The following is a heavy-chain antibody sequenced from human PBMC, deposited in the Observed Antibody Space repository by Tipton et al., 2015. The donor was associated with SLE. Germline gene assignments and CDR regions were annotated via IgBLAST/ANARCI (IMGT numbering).Heavy chain of an antibody. J-gene: IGHJ6*03. V-gene: IGHV4-4*07. CDR1: GGSISSYY. CDR2: IYTSGST. Sequence: LRLSCTVSGGSISSYYWSWIRQPAGKGLEWIGRIYTSGSTNYNPSLKSRVTISVDTSKNQFSLKLSSVTAADTAVYYCARAGYYYGSGSYQRYYYYYMDVWGKGTTVTVSS. D-gene: IGHD3-10*01. CDR3: ARAGYYYGSGSYQRYYYYYMDV.